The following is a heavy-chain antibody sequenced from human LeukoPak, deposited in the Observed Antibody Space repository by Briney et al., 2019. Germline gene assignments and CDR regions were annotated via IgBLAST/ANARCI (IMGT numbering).Heavy chain of an antibody. V-gene: IGHV4-39*07. J-gene: IGHJ3*02. CDR3: ARDLWYYYDSSGYYYAFDI. Sequence: SETLSLTRTVSGGSISSSSYYWGWIRQPPGKGLEWIGSIYYSGSTYYNPSLKSRVTISVDTSKNQFSLKLSSVTAADTAVYYCARDLWYYYDSSGYYYAFDIWGQGTMVTVSS. CDR2: IYYSGST. CDR1: GGSISSSSYY. D-gene: IGHD3-22*01.